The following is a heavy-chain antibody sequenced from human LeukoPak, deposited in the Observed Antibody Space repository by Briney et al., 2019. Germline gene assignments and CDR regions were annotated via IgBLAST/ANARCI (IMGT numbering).Heavy chain of an antibody. CDR1: GYSISSGYY. V-gene: IGHV4-38-2*02. CDR2: IYHSGST. J-gene: IGHJ5*02. Sequence: PSETLSLTCTVSGYSISSGYYWGWIRQPPGKGLEWIGSIYHSGSTYHNPSLKSRVTISVDTSKNQFSLKLSSVTAADTAVYYCARTDSSGWYFGTFDPWGQGTLVTVSS. D-gene: IGHD6-19*01. CDR3: ARTDSSGWYFGTFDP.